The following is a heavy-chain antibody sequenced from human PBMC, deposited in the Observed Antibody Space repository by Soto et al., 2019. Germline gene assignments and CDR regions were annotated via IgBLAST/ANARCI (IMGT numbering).Heavy chain of an antibody. CDR1: RFTFSRYA. J-gene: IGHJ4*02. CDR3: AKDRVSTIFGVVIDY. CDR2: ISGSGDQT. D-gene: IGHD3-3*01. V-gene: IGHV3-23*01. Sequence: GGSLRLSCAASRFTFSRYAMSWVRQAPGQGLEWVSGISGSGDQTYYADSVKARFTISRDNAKDTLYLQMNSLRAEDTAVYYCAKDRVSTIFGVVIDYWGQGTLVTVSS.